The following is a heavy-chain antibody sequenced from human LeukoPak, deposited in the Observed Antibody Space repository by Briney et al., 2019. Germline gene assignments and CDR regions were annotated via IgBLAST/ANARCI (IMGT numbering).Heavy chain of an antibody. Sequence: PGGSLRLSCAASGFTFSSYGMHWVRQAPGKGLEWVAVIWYGGSNKYYADSVKGRFTISRDNSKNTLYLQMNSLRAEDTAVYYCARGDMYYDFWSGPSDYWGQGTLVTVSS. CDR1: GFTFSSYG. CDR3: ARGDMYYDFWSGPSDY. J-gene: IGHJ4*02. V-gene: IGHV3-33*01. CDR2: IWYGGSNK. D-gene: IGHD3-3*01.